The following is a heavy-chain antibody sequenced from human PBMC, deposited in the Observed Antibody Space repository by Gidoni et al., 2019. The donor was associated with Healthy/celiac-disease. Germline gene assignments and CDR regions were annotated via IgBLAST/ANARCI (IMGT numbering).Heavy chain of an antibody. J-gene: IGHJ4*02. CDR2: IRSKAYGGTT. CDR3: TRGYCGGDCYSPDY. Sequence: EVQLVESGGGLVQPGRSLRLSCTASGFTFGDYAMSWVRQAPGKGLEWVGFIRSKAYGGTTYYAASVKGRFTISRDASKSIAYLQMNSLKTEDTAVYYCTRGYCGGDCYSPDYWGQGTLVTVSS. V-gene: IGHV3-49*04. D-gene: IGHD2-21*02. CDR1: GFTFGDYA.